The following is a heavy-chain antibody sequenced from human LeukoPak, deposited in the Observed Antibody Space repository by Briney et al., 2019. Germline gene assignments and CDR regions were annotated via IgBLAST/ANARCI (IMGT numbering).Heavy chain of an antibody. CDR3: AGTPYDFWSGYHFDP. J-gene: IGHJ5*02. CDR2: IYYSGST. V-gene: IGHV4-39*01. CDR1: GGSISSSTYY. Sequence: SETLSLTCTVSGGSISSSTYYWGWLRQPPGRGLEWIGSIYYSGSTYYNPSLKSRVTISVDTSKNQFSLKLSSVTAADTAVCYCAGTPYDFWSGYHFDPWGQGTLVTVSS. D-gene: IGHD3-3*01.